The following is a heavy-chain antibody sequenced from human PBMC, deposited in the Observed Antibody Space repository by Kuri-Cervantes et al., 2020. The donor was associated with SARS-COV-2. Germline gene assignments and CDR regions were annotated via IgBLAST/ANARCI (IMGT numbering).Heavy chain of an antibody. V-gene: IGHV3-23*01. J-gene: IGHJ4*02. CDR2: ISGAGDIT. CDR3: ARDLPGGEEEFDY. Sequence: GESLKISCTASGFTFGDYAMSWVRQAPGKGLEWVSAISGAGDITFYADSVKVRFTISRDNTKSSLYLQMNSLRAEDTAVYYCARDLPGGEEEFDYWGQGTLVTVSS. CDR1: GFTFGDYA. D-gene: IGHD1-14*01.